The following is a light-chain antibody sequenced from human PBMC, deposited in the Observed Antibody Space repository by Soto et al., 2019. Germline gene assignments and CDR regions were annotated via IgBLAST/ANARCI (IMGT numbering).Light chain of an antibody. CDR2: DAS. J-gene: IGKJ2*01. CDR1: QSISSW. V-gene: IGKV1-5*01. CDR3: QQYNSYSSFT. Sequence: DIQMTQSPSTLSASLGDRVTITCRASQSISSWLAWYQQKPGKAPKVLIYDASSLESGVPSRWSGSGSGTAYSLPISSLQPDDFATYYCQQYNSYSSFTFGQGTKLEIK.